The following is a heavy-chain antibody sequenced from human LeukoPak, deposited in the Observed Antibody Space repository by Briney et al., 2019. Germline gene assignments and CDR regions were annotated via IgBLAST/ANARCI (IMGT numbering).Heavy chain of an antibody. CDR1: GYTFTSYG. V-gene: IGHV1-18*01. CDR2: ISAYNGNT. Sequence: ALVKVSCKASGYTFTSYGISWVRQAPGQGLEWMGRISAYNGNTNYAQKLQGRVTMTTDTSTSTAYMELRSLRSDDTAVYYCARDRNGGWYYYDSSGYYSDYWGKGTLVTVSS. CDR3: ARDRNGGWYYYDSSGYYSDY. J-gene: IGHJ4*02. D-gene: IGHD3-22*01.